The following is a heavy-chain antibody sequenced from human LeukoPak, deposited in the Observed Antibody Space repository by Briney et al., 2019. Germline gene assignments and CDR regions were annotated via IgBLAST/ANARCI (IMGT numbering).Heavy chain of an antibody. J-gene: IGHJ4*02. Sequence: SETLSLTCIVSGASISSYYWSWIRQPPGKGLEWIGSIYSSGSTHYNPSLNSRVTMSVDTSKNQFSLKLSSVTAADTAVYYCARGDIVVVPAAQTAPDYWGQGTLVTVSS. CDR1: GASISSYY. D-gene: IGHD2-2*01. CDR2: IYSSGST. CDR3: ARGDIVVVPAAQTAPDY. V-gene: IGHV4-4*07.